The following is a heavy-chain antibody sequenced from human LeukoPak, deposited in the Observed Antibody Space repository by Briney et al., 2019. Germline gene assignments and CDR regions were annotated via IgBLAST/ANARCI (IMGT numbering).Heavy chain of an antibody. V-gene: IGHV3-7*01. D-gene: IGHD3-22*01. CDR3: ARDRTPYDGNGYYDVHDI. CDR2: IRQDESEK. J-gene: IGHJ3*02. Sequence: GGSLRLSCAASGFTFSSYWMSWVRQAPGKGLEWVANIRQDESEKYFVDSVKGRFIISRDNAKNSLYLQMNSLRAEDTAVYYCARDRTPYDGNGYYDVHDIWGQGTMVTVSS. CDR1: GFTFSSYW.